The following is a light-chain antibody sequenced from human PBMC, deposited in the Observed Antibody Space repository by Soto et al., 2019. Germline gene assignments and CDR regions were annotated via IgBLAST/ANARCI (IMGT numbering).Light chain of an antibody. J-gene: IGKJ1*01. V-gene: IGKV4-1*01. CDR3: HQCYSIPQP. CDR1: QSVLYSSNNKNY. CDR2: WTS. Sequence: DIVMTQSPDSLAVSLGERATINCKSSQSVLYSSNNKNYLAWYQQKPGQPPKLLIYWTSTRESGVPDRFSGSGSGTDSTLTISSRQAEDVAVYNFHQCYSIPQPFGKGTKVETK.